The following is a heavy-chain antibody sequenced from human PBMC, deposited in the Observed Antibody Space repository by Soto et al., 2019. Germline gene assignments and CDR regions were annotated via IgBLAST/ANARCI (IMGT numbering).Heavy chain of an antibody. CDR2: ISTSSHI. CDR1: GFTFSAYS. V-gene: IGHV3-21*01. CDR3: ARGADYSNSNFDY. Sequence: GGSLRLSCAVSGFTFSAYSVNWVRQAPGKGLEWVSSISTSSHIYYVDSVKGRFAISRDNAKNSLFLQMTSLRAEDTAVYYCARGADYSNSNFDYWGQGTLVTVSS. D-gene: IGHD4-4*01. J-gene: IGHJ4*02.